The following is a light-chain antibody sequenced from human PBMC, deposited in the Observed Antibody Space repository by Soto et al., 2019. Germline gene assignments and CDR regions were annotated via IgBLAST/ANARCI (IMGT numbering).Light chain of an antibody. V-gene: IGKV3-15*01. CDR3: QQYNNWPPDRT. CDR1: QSVGSN. J-gene: IGKJ1*01. Sequence: EIVMTQSPATLSVSPGERATLSCRASQSVGSNLAWYQQKPGQAPRLLIYGASTRATGIPARFSGRGSGTEFTLTISSLQSEDFAIYSCQQYNNWPPDRTFGQGTKVEIK. CDR2: GAS.